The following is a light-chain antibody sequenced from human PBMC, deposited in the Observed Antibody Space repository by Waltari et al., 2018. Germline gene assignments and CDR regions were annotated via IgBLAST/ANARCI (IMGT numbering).Light chain of an antibody. CDR2: RDN. J-gene: IGLJ2*01. V-gene: IGLV1-47*01. Sequence: QSVLTQSPSASGTPWQRVTISCSGSSSNIESNHVFWYQQIPGTAPKLLIFRDNMRPSGVPARCPASKSGTSASLAISGLRSEDEADYYCAAWDNSLSGVLFGGGTKLTVL. CDR3: AAWDNSLSGVL. CDR1: SSNIESNH.